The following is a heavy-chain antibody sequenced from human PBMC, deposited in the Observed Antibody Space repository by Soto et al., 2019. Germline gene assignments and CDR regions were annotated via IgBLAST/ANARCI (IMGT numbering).Heavy chain of an antibody. D-gene: IGHD2-2*01. V-gene: IGHV4-30-2*01. J-gene: IGHJ4*02. CDR1: GGSISSGGYS. CDR2: IYHSGST. CDR3: ATVPGR. Sequence: PSETLSLTCAVSGGSISSGGYSWSWIRQPPGKGLEWIGYIYHSGSTYYNPSLKSRVTISVDRSKNQFSLKLSSVTAEDTAVYYWATVPGRWGQGTLVTVSS.